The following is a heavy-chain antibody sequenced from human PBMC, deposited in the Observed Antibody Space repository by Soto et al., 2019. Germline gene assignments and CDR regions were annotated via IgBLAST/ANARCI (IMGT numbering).Heavy chain of an antibody. CDR1: GFTFSSYA. J-gene: IGHJ6*02. V-gene: IGHV3-23*01. CDR3: AKGGVAARPFELEQGYGMDV. Sequence: PGGSLRLSCAASGFTFSSYAMSWVRQAPGKGLEWVSAISGSGGSTYYADSVKGRFTISRDNSKNTLYLQMNSLRAEDTAVYYFAKGGVAARPFELEQGYGMDVWGQGTTVTVSS. CDR2: ISGSGGST. D-gene: IGHD6-6*01.